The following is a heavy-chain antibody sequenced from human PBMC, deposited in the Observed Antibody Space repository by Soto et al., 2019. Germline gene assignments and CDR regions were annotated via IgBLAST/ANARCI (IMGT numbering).Heavy chain of an antibody. J-gene: IGHJ4*02. V-gene: IGHV4-59*01. Sequence: QVQLQESGPGLVKPSETLSLTCTVSGGSISNYYWNWIRQSPGKGLEWIGYIYSSGSTHYNPSLHNRVTMSIDTSKNQVSLKVNSVTAADTAVYYCARDHPHSYGVYYFDYWGQGTPVTVSS. D-gene: IGHD5-18*01. CDR3: ARDHPHSYGVYYFDY. CDR1: GGSISNYY. CDR2: IYSSGST.